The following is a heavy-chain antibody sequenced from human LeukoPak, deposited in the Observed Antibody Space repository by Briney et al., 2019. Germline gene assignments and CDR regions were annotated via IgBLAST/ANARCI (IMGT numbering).Heavy chain of an antibody. CDR2: IYSGGST. Sequence: GSLRLSCAASGFTFSSYAMSWVRQAPGKGLEWVSVIYSGGSTYYADSVEGRFTISRDNSKNTLYFQMNSLRAEDTVVHYCARELASIADAFDIWGQGTMVTVFS. CDR3: ARELASIADAFDI. J-gene: IGHJ3*02. CDR1: GFTFSSYA. D-gene: IGHD2-2*01. V-gene: IGHV3-53*01.